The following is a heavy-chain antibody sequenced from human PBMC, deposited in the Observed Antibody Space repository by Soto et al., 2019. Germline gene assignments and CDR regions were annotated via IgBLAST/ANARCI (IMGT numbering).Heavy chain of an antibody. CDR1: DISISISAYY. D-gene: IGHD3-10*01. Sequence: SGTLSLTCTVSDISISISAYYWSWLRQGPVKGLEWIGHSFYSGNTYYSPSIDSRVTISVDTSNKQFSIKMTSVTVADTAVYFCAKDGRSEAPQAGFDLWGQGTMVTVSS. V-gene: IGHV4-31*03. CDR3: AKDGRSEAPQAGFDL. CDR2: SFYSGNT. J-gene: IGHJ4*02.